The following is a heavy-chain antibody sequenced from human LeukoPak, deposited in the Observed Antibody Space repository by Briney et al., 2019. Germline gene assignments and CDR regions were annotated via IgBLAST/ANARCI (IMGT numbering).Heavy chain of an antibody. V-gene: IGHV3-7*01. CDR2: IKEDGSEK. CDR3: VKSPFDY. CDR1: GFTLSCCW. Sequence: GGSLRLSCAAFGFTLSCCWMTWVRQAPGKGLEWVATIKEDGSEKKYVDSVKGRFTISRDNAKNSLYLQMNNLRAEDTAVYYCVKSPFDYWGQGTLVTVSS. J-gene: IGHJ4*02.